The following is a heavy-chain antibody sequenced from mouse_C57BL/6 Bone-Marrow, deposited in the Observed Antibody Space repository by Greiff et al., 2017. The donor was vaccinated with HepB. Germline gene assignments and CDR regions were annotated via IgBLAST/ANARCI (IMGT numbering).Heavy chain of an antibody. V-gene: IGHV1-4*01. CDR1: GYTFTSYT. CDR3: ARRCSNYAGFAY. CDR2: INPSSGYT. J-gene: IGHJ3*01. Sequence: VQRVESGAELARPGASVKMSCKASGYTFTSYTMHWVKQRPGQGLEWIGYINPSSGYTKYNQKFKDKATLTADESSSTAYMQLSSLTSEDSAVYYCARRCSNYAGFAYWGQGTLVTVSA. D-gene: IGHD2-5*01.